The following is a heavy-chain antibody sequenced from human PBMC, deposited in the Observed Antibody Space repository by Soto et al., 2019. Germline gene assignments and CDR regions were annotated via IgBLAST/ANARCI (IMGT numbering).Heavy chain of an antibody. CDR1: GFTFSSYG. J-gene: IGHJ4*02. Sequence: QVQLVESGGGVVQPGRSLGLSCAASGFTFSSYGMHWVRQAPGKGLEWVAVIWYDGSNKYYADSVKGRITISRDNSKNTLYLQMNSLRAEDTAVYYCARDGYCSGGSCYSVPVFDYWGQGTLVTVSS. V-gene: IGHV3-33*01. CDR2: IWYDGSNK. D-gene: IGHD2-15*01. CDR3: ARDGYCSGGSCYSVPVFDY.